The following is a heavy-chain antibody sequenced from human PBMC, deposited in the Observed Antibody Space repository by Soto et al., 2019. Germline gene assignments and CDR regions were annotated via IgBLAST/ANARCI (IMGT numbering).Heavy chain of an antibody. D-gene: IGHD5-18*01. J-gene: IGHJ6*02. CDR2: IRSKACGGTT. Sequence: GGSLRLSGTASGFTFGDYSMSWFRQAPGKGLEWVGFIRSKACGGTTEYAASVTGRFTISRDDSKSIAYLQMNSLKTEDTAVCYYTTDSSSVGYHTPLYYYYGMDVWGQGTTVTVSS. CDR3: TTDSSSVGYHTPLYYYYGMDV. CDR1: GFTFGDYS. V-gene: IGHV3-49*03.